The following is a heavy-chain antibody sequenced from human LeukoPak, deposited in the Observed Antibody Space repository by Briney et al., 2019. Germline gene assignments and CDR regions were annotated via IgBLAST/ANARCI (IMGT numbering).Heavy chain of an antibody. V-gene: IGHV3-30-3*01. CDR2: ISYDGSNK. CDR1: GFIFSNYA. CDR3: ARAPGYCSGGSCYSGHDAFDI. D-gene: IGHD2-15*01. Sequence: PGGSLRLSCAASGFIFSNYAMSWVRQAPGKGLEWVAVISYDGSNKYYADSVKGRFTISRDNSKNTLFLQMNSLRAEDTAVYYCARAPGYCSGGSCYSGHDAFDIWGQGTMVTVSS. J-gene: IGHJ3*02.